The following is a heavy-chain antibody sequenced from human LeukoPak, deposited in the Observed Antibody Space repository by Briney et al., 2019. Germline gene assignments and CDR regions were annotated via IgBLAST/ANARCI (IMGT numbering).Heavy chain of an antibody. Sequence: GGSLRLSCAASGFTFSDYYMSWIRQAPGKGLEWVSYISSSGSTIYYADSVKGRFTISRDNAKNSLYLQTNSLRAEDTAVYYCARENPGVGFPSERNWFDPWGQGTLVTVSS. D-gene: IGHD3-3*01. CDR2: ISSSGSTI. CDR3: ARENPGVGFPSERNWFDP. J-gene: IGHJ5*02. CDR1: GFTFSDYY. V-gene: IGHV3-11*01.